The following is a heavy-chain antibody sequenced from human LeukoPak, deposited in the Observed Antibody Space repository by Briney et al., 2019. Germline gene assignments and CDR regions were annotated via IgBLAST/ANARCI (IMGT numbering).Heavy chain of an antibody. D-gene: IGHD3-9*01. CDR2: IVGSGAST. J-gene: IGHJ4*02. V-gene: IGHV3-23*01. CDR3: AKWGDYDVLTGYYDSDY. Sequence: QPGRSLRLSCAASGFTFSNYAMSWVRQAPGKGLEWVSAIVGSGASTYYADSVKGRFTISRDNPKNTLYLQMNSLRAEDTALYYCAKWGDYDVLTGYYDSDYWGQGTLVTVSS. CDR1: GFTFSNYA.